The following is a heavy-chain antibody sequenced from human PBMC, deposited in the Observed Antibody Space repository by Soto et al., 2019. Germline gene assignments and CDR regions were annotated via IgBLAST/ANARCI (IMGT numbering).Heavy chain of an antibody. Sequence: VSVKGSCKASGYTLTGDYVDWVRQAPGQGLEWMGIINPSGGSTSYAQKFQGRVTMTRDTSTSTVYMELSSLRSEDTAVYYCARDSLAVAGTKWDFDYWGQGTLVTVSS. V-gene: IGHV1-46*03. CDR2: INPSGGST. CDR3: ARDSLAVAGTKWDFDY. D-gene: IGHD6-19*01. J-gene: IGHJ4*02. CDR1: GYTLTGDY.